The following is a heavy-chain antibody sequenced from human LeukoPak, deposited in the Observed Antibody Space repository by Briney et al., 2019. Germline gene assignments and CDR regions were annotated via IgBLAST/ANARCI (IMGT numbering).Heavy chain of an antibody. Sequence: PSETLSLTCTVCSYSISSGYYWGWIRQPPGKGLEWIASVYHSGSTYYNPSLKSRVTTSVDTSKNQFSLELTSVTDADTALYYCARVGYCNTVACYGWFDPWGQGILVTVSS. CDR1: SYSISSGYY. CDR2: VYHSGST. V-gene: IGHV4-38-2*02. J-gene: IGHJ5*02. CDR3: ARVGYCNTVACYGWFDP. D-gene: IGHD2-2*01.